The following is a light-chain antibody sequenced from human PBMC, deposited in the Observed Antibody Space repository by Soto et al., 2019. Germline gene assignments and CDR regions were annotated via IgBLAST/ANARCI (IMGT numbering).Light chain of an antibody. CDR2: GNS. CDR3: QSYDSSLSGVV. V-gene: IGLV1-40*01. J-gene: IGLJ2*01. CDR1: SSNIGAGYY. Sequence: QPVLTQPPSVSGAPGQRVTISCTGSSSNIGAGYYVHWYQQLPGTAPKLLIYGNSNRPSGVPDRFSGSKSGTSASLAITGLQAEDEAGYYCQSYDSSLSGVVFGGGTKLTVL.